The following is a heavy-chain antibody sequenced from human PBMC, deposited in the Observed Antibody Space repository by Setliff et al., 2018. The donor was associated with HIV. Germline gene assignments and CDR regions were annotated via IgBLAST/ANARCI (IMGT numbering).Heavy chain of an antibody. CDR2: IYYSGTT. V-gene: IGHV4-34*01. CDR1: GGSFSAYY. CDR3: ARGSHGTSWTDY. J-gene: IGHJ4*02. D-gene: IGHD6-13*01. Sequence: SETLSLTCAVYGGSFSAYYWSWIRQPPGKGLEWIGSIYYSGTTYYNPSLKSRVTMSVDTSTSRLSLKVHSVTAADTAMYYCARGSHGTSWTDYWGQGTLVTVSS.